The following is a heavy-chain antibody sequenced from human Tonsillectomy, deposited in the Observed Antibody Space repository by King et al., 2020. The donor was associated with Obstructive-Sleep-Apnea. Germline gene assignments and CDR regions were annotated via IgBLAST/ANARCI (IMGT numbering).Heavy chain of an antibody. CDR1: GGTFSSYA. D-gene: IGHD3-10*01. J-gene: IGHJ6*02. V-gene: IGHV1-69*10. CDR3: ARDTAGHYYGSGSYYYYYGMDV. Sequence: VQLVESGAEVKKPGSSVKVSCKASGGTFSSYAISWVRQAPGQGLDWMGGIIPILGIANYAQKFQGRVTFTAYKSTSTAYMELSSLRSEDTAVYYCARDTAGHYYGSGSYYYYYGMDVWGQGTTVTVS. CDR2: IIPILGIA.